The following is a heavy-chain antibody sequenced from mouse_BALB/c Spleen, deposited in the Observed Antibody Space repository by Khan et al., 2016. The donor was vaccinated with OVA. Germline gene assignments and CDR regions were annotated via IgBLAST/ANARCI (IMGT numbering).Heavy chain of an antibody. CDR1: GYSITSGYA. D-gene: IGHD1-1*01. J-gene: IGHJ2*01. CDR2: ISYSGVT. V-gene: IGHV3-2*02. CDR3: ARGNYYGYYIDY. Sequence: VQLKESGPGLVKPSQSLSLTCTVTGYSITSGYAWNWIRQFPENKLDWMGYISYSGVTSYTPSLKSRISITRDTSKNPFFLQLNSVTTEDTANDYCARGNYYGYYIDYWGQGTTLTVSS.